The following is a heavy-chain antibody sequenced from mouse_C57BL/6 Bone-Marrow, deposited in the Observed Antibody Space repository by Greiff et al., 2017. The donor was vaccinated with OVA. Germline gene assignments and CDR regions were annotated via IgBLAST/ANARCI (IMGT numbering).Heavy chain of an antibody. D-gene: IGHD1-1*01. CDR1: GFSLTSYG. V-gene: IGHV2-6*01. CDR2: IWGVGST. CDR3: ASGPYGSSYGFAY. J-gene: IGHJ3*01. Sequence: VMLVESGPGLVAPSQSLSITCTVSGFSLTSYGVDWVRQSPGKGLEWLGVIWGVGSTNYNSALKSRLSISKDNSKSQVFLKMNSLQTDDTAMYYCASGPYGSSYGFAYWGQGTLVTVSA.